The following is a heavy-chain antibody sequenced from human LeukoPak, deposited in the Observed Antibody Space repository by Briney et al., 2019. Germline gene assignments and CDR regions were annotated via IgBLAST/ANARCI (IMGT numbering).Heavy chain of an antibody. J-gene: IGHJ6*03. Sequence: GGSLRLSCAASGFTFTTYSMNWVRQAPGKGLEWVSAISGSGGSTYYADSVKGRFTISRDNSKNTLYLQMNSLRAEDTAVYYCAKDGRDNSYYYYMDVWGKGTTVTISS. CDR2: ISGSGGST. D-gene: IGHD2-15*01. CDR3: AKDGRDNSYYYYMDV. V-gene: IGHV3-23*01. CDR1: GFTFTTYS.